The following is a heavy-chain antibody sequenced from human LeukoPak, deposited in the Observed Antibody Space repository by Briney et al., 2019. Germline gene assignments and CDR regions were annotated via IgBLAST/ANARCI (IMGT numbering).Heavy chain of an antibody. Sequence: GGSLTLSCAASGFTFSSYGMHWVRQAPGKGLEWVAFIRYDGSNKYYADSVKGRFTISRDNSKNTLYLQMNSLRAEDTAVYYCAKPYYDILTGYSLTKPPDYWGQGTLVTVSS. J-gene: IGHJ4*02. CDR3: AKPYYDILTGYSLTKPPDY. CDR2: IRYDGSNK. CDR1: GFTFSSYG. D-gene: IGHD3-9*01. V-gene: IGHV3-30*02.